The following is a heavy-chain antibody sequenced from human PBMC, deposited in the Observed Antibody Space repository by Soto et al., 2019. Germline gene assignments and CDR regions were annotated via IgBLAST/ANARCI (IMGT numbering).Heavy chain of an antibody. J-gene: IGHJ4*02. Sequence: ELQLVESGGGIVQPGGSLRLSCAASGFTFSRYWMHWVRQAPGKGLVWVSYINSDGSSTTYADSVKGRFTISRDNAKNTLYLQMNSLRDEDTAVYYCARDCTSSSCYGFNGYWGQGTLVTVSS. CDR3: ARDCTSSSCYGFNGY. CDR2: INSDGSST. D-gene: IGHD2-8*01. V-gene: IGHV3-74*01. CDR1: GFTFSRYW.